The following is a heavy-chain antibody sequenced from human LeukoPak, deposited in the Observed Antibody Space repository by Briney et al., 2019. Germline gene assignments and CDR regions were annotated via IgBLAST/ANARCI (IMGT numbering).Heavy chain of an antibody. CDR1: GYTFTTYD. CDR3: VTLIRGPIRA. J-gene: IGHJ5*02. V-gene: IGHV1-8*01. CDR2: MNPNSANT. D-gene: IGHD3-10*01. Sequence: ASVKVSCKASGYTFTTYDINWVRQAPGQGLGWMGWMNPNSANTGYAQKFQGRVTMTRDTSLGTAYMELTSLISEDTAVYYCVTLIRGPIRAWGQGTLVTVSS.